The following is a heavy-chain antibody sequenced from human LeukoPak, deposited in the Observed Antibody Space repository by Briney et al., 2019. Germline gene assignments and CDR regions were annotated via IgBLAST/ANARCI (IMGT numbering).Heavy chain of an antibody. V-gene: IGHV1-2*02. J-gene: IGHJ4*02. CDR1: GYTFTGYY. CDR3: ARDVGFGETGGYFDY. Sequence: ASVKVSCKASGYTFTGYYMHWVRQAPGQGLEWMGWINPNSGGTNYAQKFQGRVTMTRDTSISTAYMELSRLRSDDTAVYYCARDVGFGETGGYFDYWGQGTLVTVSS. CDR2: INPNSGGT. D-gene: IGHD3-10*01.